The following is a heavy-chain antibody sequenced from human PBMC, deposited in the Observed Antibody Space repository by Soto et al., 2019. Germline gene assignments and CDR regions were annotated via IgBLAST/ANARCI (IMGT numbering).Heavy chain of an antibody. Sequence: QVQLVESRGGVVQPGGSLRLSCAASGFSFSSYGMHWVRQAPGQGLEWVAIIYHDGSNKYYTDSVKGRFTISRDDSKNTLYLQMDSLRVDDTAVYYCARDVGSGWPYDAADVWGQGTVVSVSS. CDR2: IYHDGSNK. J-gene: IGHJ3*01. D-gene: IGHD6-19*01. V-gene: IGHV3-33*01. CDR1: GFSFSSYG. CDR3: ARDVGSGWPYDAADV.